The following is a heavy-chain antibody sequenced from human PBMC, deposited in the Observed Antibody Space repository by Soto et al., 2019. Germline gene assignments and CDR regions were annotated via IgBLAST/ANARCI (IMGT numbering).Heavy chain of an antibody. V-gene: IGHV3-33*01. J-gene: IGHJ3*02. CDR3: ARESWGPRKIGDAFDI. Sequence: QVQLVESGGGVVQPGRSLRLSCAASGFTFSSYGMHWVRQAPGKGLEWVAVIWYDGSNKYYADSVKGRFTISRDNSKNTLYLQMNSLRAEDTAVYYCARESWGPRKIGDAFDIWGQGTMVTVSS. CDR2: IWYDGSNK. D-gene: IGHD3-16*01. CDR1: GFTFSSYG.